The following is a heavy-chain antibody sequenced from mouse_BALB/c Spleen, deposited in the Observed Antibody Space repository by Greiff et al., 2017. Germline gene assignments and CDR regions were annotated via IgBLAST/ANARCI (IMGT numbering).Heavy chain of an antibody. Sequence: VKLQESGSVLVRPGASVKLSCKASGYTFTSSWMHWAKQRPGQGLEWIGEIHPNSGNTNYNEKFKGKATLTVDTSSSTAYVDLSSLTSEDSAVYYCARGGIRFFDYWGQGTTLTVSS. CDR2: IHPNSGNT. V-gene: IGHV1S130*01. CDR3: ARGGIRFFDY. CDR1: GYTFTSSW. J-gene: IGHJ2*01. D-gene: IGHD2-14*01.